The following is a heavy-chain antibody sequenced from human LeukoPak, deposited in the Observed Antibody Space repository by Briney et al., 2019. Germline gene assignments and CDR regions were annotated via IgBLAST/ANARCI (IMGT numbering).Heavy chain of an antibody. Sequence: ASVKVSCKASGYTFTGYYMHWVRQAPGRGLEWMGWINPNSGGTNYAQKFQGRVTMTRDTSISTAYMELSRLRSDDTAVYYCARGPSSGWSNFPHNWGQGTLVTVSS. V-gene: IGHV1-2*02. CDR1: GYTFTGYY. D-gene: IGHD6-19*01. CDR2: INPNSGGT. J-gene: IGHJ4*02. CDR3: ARGPSSGWSNFPHN.